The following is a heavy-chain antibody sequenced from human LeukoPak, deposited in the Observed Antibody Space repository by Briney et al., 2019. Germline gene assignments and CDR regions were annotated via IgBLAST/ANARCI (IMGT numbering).Heavy chain of an antibody. J-gene: IGHJ5*02. CDR1: GLSVSRSF. Sequence: PGGSLRLFCAGSGLSVSRSFMSWVRQAPGKGLEWVSVIYSGGSKYYADSVKGRFTISRDNSKNTLYLQMNSLRAEDTAVYYCAKDHGYGDYVRRWFDPWGQGTLVTVSS. V-gene: IGHV3-53*01. D-gene: IGHD4-17*01. CDR2: IYSGGSK. CDR3: AKDHGYGDYVRRWFDP.